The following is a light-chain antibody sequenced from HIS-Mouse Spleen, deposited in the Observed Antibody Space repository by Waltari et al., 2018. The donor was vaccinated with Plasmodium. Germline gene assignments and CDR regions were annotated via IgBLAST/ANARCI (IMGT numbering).Light chain of an antibody. J-gene: IGLJ2*01. CDR3: NSRDSSGNHLV. CDR2: GKN. CDR1: SLRSYH. Sequence: SSELTQDPAVSVAFGQTVRITCHGDSLRSYHASWYLQKPGQAPVLVIYGKNNRPSGIPDRFSGSSSGNTASLTITGAQAEDEADYYCNSRDSSGNHLVFGGGTKLTVL. V-gene: IGLV3-19*01.